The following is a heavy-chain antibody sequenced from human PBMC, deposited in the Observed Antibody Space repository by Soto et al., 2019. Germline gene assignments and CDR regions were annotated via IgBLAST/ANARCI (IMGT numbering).Heavy chain of an antibody. Sequence: EVQLLESGGGLVQPGGSLRLSRVASGFTFSSYAMNWVRQSPGKGLESVSGISDSSENTYYENSVRGRFTVSRDNSKNTLYLQMNSLRAEDTAIYYCAKDACSSVSCSFDCWGQGTLVTVSS. V-gene: IGHV3-23*01. CDR3: AKDACSSVSCSFDC. CDR1: GFTFSSYA. J-gene: IGHJ4*02. CDR2: ISDSSENT. D-gene: IGHD2-2*01.